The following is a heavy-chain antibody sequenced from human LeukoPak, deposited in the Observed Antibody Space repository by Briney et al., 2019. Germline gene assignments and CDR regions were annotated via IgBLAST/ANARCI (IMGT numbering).Heavy chain of an antibody. CDR1: GFTFSSYH. J-gene: IGHJ6*02. D-gene: IGHD2-2*03. Sequence: PGGSLRLSCAASGFTFSSYHMNWVRQAPGKGLEWLSSIKNSANFIYYADSAKGRFTISRDNAKNSLYLQMSSLRVEDTAVYYCARWNGDCSTTSCPYYYGMDVWGQGTTVTVSS. CDR2: IKNSANFI. CDR3: ARWNGDCSTTSCPYYYGMDV. V-gene: IGHV3-21*06.